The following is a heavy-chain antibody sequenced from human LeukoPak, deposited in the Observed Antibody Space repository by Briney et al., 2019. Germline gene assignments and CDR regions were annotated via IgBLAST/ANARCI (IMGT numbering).Heavy chain of an antibody. Sequence: GGSLRLSCAASGFTVSSNYMSWVRQAPGKGLEWVAVISYDGSNKYYADSVKGRFTISRDNSKNTLYLQMNSLRAEDTAVYYCARERLGEHYFDCWGQGTLVTVSS. CDR1: GFTVSSNY. CDR3: ARERLGEHYFDC. CDR2: ISYDGSNK. V-gene: IGHV3-30-3*01. J-gene: IGHJ4*02. D-gene: IGHD1-1*01.